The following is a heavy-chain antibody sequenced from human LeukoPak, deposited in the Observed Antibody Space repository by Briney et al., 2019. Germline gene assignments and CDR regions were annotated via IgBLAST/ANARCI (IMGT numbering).Heavy chain of an antibody. CDR1: GYTFTGYY. Sequence: ASVKVSCKASGYTFTGYYMHWVRQAPGQGLEWMGWINPNSGGTNYAQKFQGRVTMTRDTSISTAYMELSRLRSDDTAVYYCARDNGDYGNYYSDYWGQGTVVTVSS. D-gene: IGHD4-11*01. CDR2: INPNSGGT. J-gene: IGHJ4*02. V-gene: IGHV1-2*02. CDR3: ARDNGDYGNYYSDY.